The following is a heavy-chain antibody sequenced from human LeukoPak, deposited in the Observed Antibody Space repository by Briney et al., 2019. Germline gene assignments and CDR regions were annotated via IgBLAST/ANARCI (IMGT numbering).Heavy chain of an antibody. CDR1: GGSISSGGYY. Sequence: SETLSLTCTVSGGSISSGGYYWSWIRQHPGKGLEWIGYIYYSGSTYYNPSLKSRVTISVDTSKNQSSLKLSSVTAADTAVYYCASIYGSEPAANWFDPWGQGTLVTVSS. V-gene: IGHV4-31*03. CDR3: ASIYGSEPAANWFDP. J-gene: IGHJ5*02. CDR2: IYYSGST. D-gene: IGHD3-10*01.